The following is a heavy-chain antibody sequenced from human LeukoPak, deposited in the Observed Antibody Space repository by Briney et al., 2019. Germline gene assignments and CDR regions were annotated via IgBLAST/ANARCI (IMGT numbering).Heavy chain of an antibody. Sequence: ASVKVSCKASGYTFTGYYMHWVRQAPGQGLEWMRWINPNSGGTNYAQKFQGRVTMTRDTSISTAYMELSRLRSDDTAVYYCASQPDYYYYYMDVWGKGTTVTVSS. D-gene: IGHD1-14*01. CDR1: GYTFTGYY. V-gene: IGHV1-2*02. CDR2: INPNSGGT. J-gene: IGHJ6*03. CDR3: ASQPDYYYYYMDV.